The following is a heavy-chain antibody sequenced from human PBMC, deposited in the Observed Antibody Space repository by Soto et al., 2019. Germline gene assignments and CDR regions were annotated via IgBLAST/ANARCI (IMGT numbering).Heavy chain of an antibody. V-gene: IGHV3-23*01. Sequence: QPGGSLRLSCAASGFTFSSYAVSWVRQAPGKGLEWVSAISGSGGSTYYADSVKGRFTISRDNSKNTLYLQMNSLRAEDTAVYYCAKHSSSWYVVELFGFDYWGQGTLVTVSS. CDR3: AKHSSSWYVVELFGFDY. CDR2: ISGSGGST. D-gene: IGHD6-13*01. J-gene: IGHJ4*02. CDR1: GFTFSSYA.